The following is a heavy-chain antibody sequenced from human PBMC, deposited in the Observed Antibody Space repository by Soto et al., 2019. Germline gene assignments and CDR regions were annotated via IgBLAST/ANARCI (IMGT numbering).Heavy chain of an antibody. CDR2: IYHSGST. V-gene: IGHV4-4*02. CDR3: ARVSGSYYYGMDV. Sequence: SETLSLTCAVFGDSISSSNWWSWVRQPPGKGLEWIGEIYHSGSTNYNPSLKSRVTISVDKSKNQFSLKLSSVTAADTAVYYCARVSGSYYYGMDVWGQGITVTVSS. J-gene: IGHJ6*02. CDR1: GDSISSSNW. D-gene: IGHD1-26*01.